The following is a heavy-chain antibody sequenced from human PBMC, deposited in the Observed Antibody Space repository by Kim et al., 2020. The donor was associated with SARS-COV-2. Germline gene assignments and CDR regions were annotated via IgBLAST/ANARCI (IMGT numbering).Heavy chain of an antibody. Sequence: SQKFQGRVPITRDTSASTAYMELSSLRSEDTAVYYCAAKNYDFWSPSFDYWGQGTLVTVSS. J-gene: IGHJ4*02. CDR3: AAKNYDFWSPSFDY. V-gene: IGHV1-3*01. D-gene: IGHD3-3*01.